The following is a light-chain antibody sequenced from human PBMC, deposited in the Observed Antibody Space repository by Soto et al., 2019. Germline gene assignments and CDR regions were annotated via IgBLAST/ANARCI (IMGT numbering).Light chain of an antibody. CDR2: AAS. J-gene: IGKJ2*01. CDR1: QAVGAN. CDR3: QQSYRTPHT. Sequence: DIQITQSPSPLFASVEAGVSLPCGAGQAVGANLIWYQQKQGKAPKLLIYAASNLLSGVPSRFSGSGSGTNFTLTISSLQPEDFATYYCQQSYRTPHTFGQGTKLETK. V-gene: IGKV1-39*01.